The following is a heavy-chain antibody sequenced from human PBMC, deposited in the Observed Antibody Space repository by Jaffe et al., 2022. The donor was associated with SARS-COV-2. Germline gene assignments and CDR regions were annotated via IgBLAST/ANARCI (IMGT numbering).Heavy chain of an antibody. CDR2: IIPIFGTT. CDR1: GGTFSRYP. J-gene: IGHJ3*02. CDR3: ARPYCGDDCYSSGAFEI. D-gene: IGHD2-21*02. Sequence: QVQLVQSGAEVKKPGSSVKVSCKASGGTFSRYPVSWVRQAPGQGLEWMGGIIPIFGTTNYAQKFQGRVTITADESTSTAYMELSSLRSEDTAVYYCARPYCGDDCYSSGAFEIWGQGTMVTVSS. V-gene: IGHV1-69*01.